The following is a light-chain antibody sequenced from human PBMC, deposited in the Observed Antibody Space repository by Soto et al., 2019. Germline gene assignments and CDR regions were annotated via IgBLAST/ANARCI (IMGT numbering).Light chain of an antibody. V-gene: IGKV1-33*01. CDR1: QDIDKN. Sequence: IQLTQSPSSLSASVGDRVTITCQASQDIDKNLNWYQQKPGKAPKLLIYDASSLQTGVPSRFSGSGSATDFTFTIISLQPEDIATYYCQQYDNLLPITFGQGTRLEI. CDR3: QQYDNLLPIT. J-gene: IGKJ5*01. CDR2: DAS.